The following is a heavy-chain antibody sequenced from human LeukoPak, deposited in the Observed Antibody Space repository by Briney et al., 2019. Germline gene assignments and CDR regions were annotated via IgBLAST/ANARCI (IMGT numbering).Heavy chain of an antibody. CDR3: VRENYGIDS. CDR2: IDTEGRRT. CDR1: GFRFKSW. J-gene: IGHJ4*02. Sequence: PGGSLRLSCAASGFRFKSWMNWVRQAPGKGLVWVSYIDTEGRRTNYADSVRGRFTISRDNGKNTLYLQMNNLRVEDTGVYYCVRENYGIDSWGQGTVDRVSS. D-gene: IGHD4-17*01. V-gene: IGHV3-74*01.